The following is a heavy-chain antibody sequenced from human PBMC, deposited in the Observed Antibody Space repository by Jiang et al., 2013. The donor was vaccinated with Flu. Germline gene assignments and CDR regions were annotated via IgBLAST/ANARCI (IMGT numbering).Heavy chain of an antibody. J-gene: IGHJ2*01. CDR1: GDSVSSNSAV. CDR3: AKGGAVAGASPFLDV. CDR2: TYYRSKWYY. Sequence: QTLSLTCAISGDSVSSNSAVWTWIRQSPSRGLEWLGRTYYRSKWYYDYAVSVKSRISINPDTSKNQFSLQLNSVTPEDTAVYYCAKGGAVAGASPFLDVWGRGTLVPTVSS. D-gene: IGHD6-19*01. V-gene: IGHV6-1*01.